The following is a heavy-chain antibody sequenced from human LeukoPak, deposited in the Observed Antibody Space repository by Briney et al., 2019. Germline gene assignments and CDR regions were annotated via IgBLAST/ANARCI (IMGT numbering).Heavy chain of an antibody. V-gene: IGHV3-21*01. D-gene: IGHD5-18*01. CDR1: GFTFSSYA. Sequence: GGSLRLSCAASGFTFSSYAMHWVRQAPGKGLEWVSSISSGQNYIYYADSVKGRFAISRDNAKNSLFLQMNTLRAEDTAVYYCARVGYSYGQFDYWGQGTLVTVSS. CDR3: ARVGYSYGQFDY. CDR2: ISSGQNYI. J-gene: IGHJ4*02.